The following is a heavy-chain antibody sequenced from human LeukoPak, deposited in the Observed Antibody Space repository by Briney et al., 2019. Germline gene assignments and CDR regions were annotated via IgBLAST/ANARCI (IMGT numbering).Heavy chain of an antibody. Sequence: ASQTLSLTCTVSGGSISSGGYYWSWIRQHPGKGLEWIGYIYYGGSTYSNPSLKSRVTISVDASKNQFSLKLSSVTAADTAMYYCANRLEPTSYYYDSSGYEYAFDIWGQGTMVTVSS. J-gene: IGHJ3*02. CDR2: IYYGGST. CDR1: GGSISSGGYY. V-gene: IGHV4-31*03. D-gene: IGHD3-22*01. CDR3: ANRLEPTSYYYDSSGYEYAFDI.